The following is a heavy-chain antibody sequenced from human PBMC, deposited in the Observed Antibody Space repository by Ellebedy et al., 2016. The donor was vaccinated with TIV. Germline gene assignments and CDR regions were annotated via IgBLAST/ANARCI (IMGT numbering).Heavy chain of an antibody. CDR2: VSPSSSTI. CDR1: GFTFSDYY. CDR3: STLPRSWFNP. D-gene: IGHD2/OR15-2a*01. Sequence: GESLKISCAASGFTFSDYYMNWVRQAPGKGLEWLSFVSPSSSTIFYADSVKGRFTISRDNAKNSLYLQMNSLRDEDTAVYYCSTLPRSWFNPWGQGTLVTVSS. J-gene: IGHJ5*02. V-gene: IGHV3-48*02.